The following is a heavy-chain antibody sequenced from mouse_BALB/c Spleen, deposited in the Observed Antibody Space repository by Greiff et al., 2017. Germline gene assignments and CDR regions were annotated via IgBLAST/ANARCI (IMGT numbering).Heavy chain of an antibody. CDR3: AKLLPYFDV. J-gene: IGHJ1*01. Sequence: VQLQQSGPGLVQPSQSLSITCTVSGFSLTSYGVHWVRQSPGKGLEWLGVIWSGGSTDYNAAFISRLSISKDNSKSQVFFKMNSLQANDTAIYYCAKLLPYFDVWGAGTTVTVSS. CDR1: GFSLTSYG. D-gene: IGHD1-1*01. CDR2: IWSGGST. V-gene: IGHV2-2*02.